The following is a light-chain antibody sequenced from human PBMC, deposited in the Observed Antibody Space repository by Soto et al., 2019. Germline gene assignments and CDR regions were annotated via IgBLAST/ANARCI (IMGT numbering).Light chain of an antibody. J-gene: IGLJ1*01. CDR2: EVS. CDR1: SSDVGGYNY. CDR3: RSYTSSSTLYV. V-gene: IGLV2-14*01. Sequence: QSVLTQPASVSGSPGQSITISCTGTSSDVGGYNYVSWYQQHPGKAPKHMIYEVSNRPSGVSNRFSGSKSGNTASLTISGLQAEDEADYYCRSYTSSSTLYVFGTGTKVT.